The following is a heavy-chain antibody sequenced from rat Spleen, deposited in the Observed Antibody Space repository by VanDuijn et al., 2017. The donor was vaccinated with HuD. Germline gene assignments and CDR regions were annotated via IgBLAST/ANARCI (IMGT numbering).Heavy chain of an antibody. J-gene: IGHJ3*01. V-gene: IGHV10-5*01. CDR1: GFTFSNAA. Sequence: VQLVESGGGLVQPKESLKISCAASGFTFSNAAMYWVRQAPGKGLEWVARIRTKPNNYATYYADSVKGRFTISRDDSKSMVYLQMDNLKTEDTAMYYCVRYGSFDNWFAFWGQGTLVTVSS. CDR2: IRTKPNNYAT. CDR3: VRYGSFDNWFAF. D-gene: IGHD1-12*02.